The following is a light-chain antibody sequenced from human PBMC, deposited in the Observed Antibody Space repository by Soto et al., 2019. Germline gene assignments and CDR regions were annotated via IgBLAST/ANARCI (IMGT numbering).Light chain of an antibody. J-gene: IGKJ1*01. CDR2: KTS. Sequence: DIHMTQSPSTLSASVGDRVTITCRASQSISLWVAWYQQKPGRAPNLLIYKTSSLETGVPSRFSGSVSGTEFTLTISSLQPDDFETYYCQHYKDYSWTFGQGTKVEVK. V-gene: IGKV1-5*03. CDR1: QSISLW. CDR3: QHYKDYSWT.